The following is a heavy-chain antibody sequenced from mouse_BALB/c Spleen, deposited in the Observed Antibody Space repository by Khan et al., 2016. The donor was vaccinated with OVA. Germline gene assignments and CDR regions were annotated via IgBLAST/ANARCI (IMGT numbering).Heavy chain of an antibody. CDR2: ISSGGDYT. V-gene: IGHV5-6*01. CDR3: AGQLTGWFAY. J-gene: IGHJ3*01. D-gene: IGHD4-1*01. CDR1: GFTFSSYS. Sequence: EMELVESGGDLVKPGGSLKLSCEASGFTFSSYSMSWVSQTPDKRLEWVASISSGGDYTYYPDSVKGRFTISIDNAKNTLYLQMSDLKAEDTAMYYCAGQLTGWFAYWGQGTLVTVSA.